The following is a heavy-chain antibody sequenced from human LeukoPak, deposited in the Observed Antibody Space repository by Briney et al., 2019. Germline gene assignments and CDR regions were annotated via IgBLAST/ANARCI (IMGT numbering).Heavy chain of an antibody. J-gene: IGHJ4*02. Sequence: PGGTLRLSSAASGFSVCVINMGWVRQAPGKGREWGLVLFASGYSKYADSVKGSFTISRDTSENTLDLHMHSLRAEDTAVYYCGAKGDRYTGIYVVAHSGQGTLVTVSS. V-gene: IGHV3-66*01. CDR3: GAKGDRYTGIYVVAH. D-gene: IGHD1-26*01. CDR2: LFASGYS. CDR1: GFSVCVIN.